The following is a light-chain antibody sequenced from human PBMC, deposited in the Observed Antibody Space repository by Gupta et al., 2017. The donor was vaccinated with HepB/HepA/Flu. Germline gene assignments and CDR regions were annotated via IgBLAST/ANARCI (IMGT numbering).Light chain of an antibody. Sequence: QSALTQPASVSRSPGQSITISSTRSSSDIGIYNYVSWYQQHPGKDPKLLIYDVSNRPSGVSNRFSGSKSGNTASLTISGLQAEDEADYYCSSYTSSYTRIFGGGTKLTVL. CDR1: SSDIGIYNY. V-gene: IGLV2-14*01. CDR3: SSYTSSYTRI. J-gene: IGLJ2*01. CDR2: DVS.